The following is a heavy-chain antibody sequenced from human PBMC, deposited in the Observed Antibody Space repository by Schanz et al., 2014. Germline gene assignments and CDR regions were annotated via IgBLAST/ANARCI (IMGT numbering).Heavy chain of an antibody. D-gene: IGHD3-22*01. Sequence: EVQLVESGGGLIQPGGSLRLSCAASGFGFSSYSMNWVRQAPGKGLEWLSVISASGGDTYYADSVKGRFTISRDNSKNTLYLQMNSLRVEDSAIYYCAKDISDTSGKDDYWGQGTLVTVSS. CDR3: AKDISDTSGKDDY. CDR1: GFGFSSYS. V-gene: IGHV3-23*04. J-gene: IGHJ4*02. CDR2: ISASGGDT.